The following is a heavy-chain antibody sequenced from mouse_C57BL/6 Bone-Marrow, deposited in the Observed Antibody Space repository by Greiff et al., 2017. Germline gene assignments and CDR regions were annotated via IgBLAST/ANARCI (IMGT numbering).Heavy chain of an antibody. CDR1: GFTFSDAW. CDR3: TRPDSSGTDY. J-gene: IGHJ2*01. D-gene: IGHD4-1*01. V-gene: IGHV6-6*01. CDR2: IRNKANNHAT. Sequence: EVKLMESGGGLVQPGGSMKLSCAASGFTFSDAWMDWVRQSPEKGLEWVAEIRNKANNHATYYAESVKGRFTISRDDSKSSVYLQMNSFRAEDTGIYDCTRPDSSGTDYWGQGTTLTVSS.